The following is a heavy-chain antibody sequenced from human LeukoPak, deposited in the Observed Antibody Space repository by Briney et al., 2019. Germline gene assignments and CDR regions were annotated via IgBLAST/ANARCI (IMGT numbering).Heavy chain of an antibody. Sequence: GGSLRLSCAASGFTFSNAWMSWVRQAPGKGLEWVGRIKSKTDGGTTDYAAPVKGRFTISRDDSKNTLYLQMNSLKTEDTAVYYCTRTVRGIYYYYMDVWGKGTTVTISS. V-gene: IGHV3-15*01. CDR1: GFTFSNAW. CDR2: IKSKTDGGTT. J-gene: IGHJ6*03. CDR3: TRTVRGIYYYYMDV. D-gene: IGHD3-10*02.